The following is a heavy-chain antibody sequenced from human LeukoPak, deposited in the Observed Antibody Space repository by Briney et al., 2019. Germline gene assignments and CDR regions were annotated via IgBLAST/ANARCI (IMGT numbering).Heavy chain of an antibody. CDR2: TSSYNGQT. Sequence: ASVTVSCKAFGYTFTSYGITGVRQAPGQGLEGVGWTSSYNGQTNYVQKFQGRVAMSADPSTNTAYMELRSLRSDDMAVYYCARDPPRSATIWAFDIWGQGTMVTVSS. V-gene: IGHV1-18*03. D-gene: IGHD3-10*01. J-gene: IGHJ3*02. CDR3: ARDPPRSATIWAFDI. CDR1: GYTFTSYG.